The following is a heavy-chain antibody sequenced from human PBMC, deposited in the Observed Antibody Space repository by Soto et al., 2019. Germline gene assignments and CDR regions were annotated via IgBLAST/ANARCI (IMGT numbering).Heavy chain of an antibody. V-gene: IGHV4-59*08. CDR3: ARRVDTAMVYFDY. D-gene: IGHD5-18*01. Sequence: SETLSLTCTVSGGSISSYYWSWIRQPPGKGLEWIGYIYYSGSTNYNPSLKSRVTISVDTSKNQFSLKLSSVTAADTAVYYCARRVDTAMVYFDYWGQGTLVTVSS. CDR2: IYYSGST. J-gene: IGHJ4*02. CDR1: GGSISSYY.